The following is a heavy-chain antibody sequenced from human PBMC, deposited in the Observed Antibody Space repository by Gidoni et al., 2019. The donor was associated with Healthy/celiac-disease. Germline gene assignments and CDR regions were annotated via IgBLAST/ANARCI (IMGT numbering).Heavy chain of an antibody. D-gene: IGHD2-15*01. V-gene: IGHV5-51*01. CDR3: ARRSGYWSGGSCYPPYYYYGMDV. J-gene: IGHJ6*02. Sequence: EVQLVQSGAAVKKPGESLKISCQGSGYRFTRSLLGWVRQMPGKGLEWMGIIYPGESDNRYITDFQGQVNIAADKSISTAYRQWSSLKASDTAMYYCARRSGYWSGGSCYPPYYYYGMDVWGQGTTVTVSS. CDR1: GYRFTRSL. CDR2: IYPGESDN.